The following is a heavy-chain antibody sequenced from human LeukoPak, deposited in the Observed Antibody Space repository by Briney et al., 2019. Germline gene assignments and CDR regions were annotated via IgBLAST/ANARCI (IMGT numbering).Heavy chain of an antibody. V-gene: IGHV1-2*02. Sequence: GASVKVSCKASGYTFTGYYMHWVRQAPGQGLEWMGWVNPTSGGTNYAQKFQGRVTMTRDTSISTVYMELSSLRSEDTAVYYCARDAGYYGSGSTMDVWGKGTTVTISS. CDR1: GYTFTGYY. J-gene: IGHJ6*04. CDR3: ARDAGYYGSGSTMDV. D-gene: IGHD3-10*01. CDR2: VNPTSGGT.